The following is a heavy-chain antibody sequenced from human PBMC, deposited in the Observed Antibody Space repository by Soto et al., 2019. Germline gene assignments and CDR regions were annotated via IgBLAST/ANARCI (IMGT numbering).Heavy chain of an antibody. V-gene: IGHV3-49*03. J-gene: IGHJ6*02. Sequence: GGSLRLSCTASGFTFGDYAMSWFRQAPGKGLEWVGFIRSKAYGGTTEYAASVKGRFTISRDDSKSIAYLQMNSLKTEDTAVYYCTRDWPRRDIVLAPAAMPPGNYYYGMDVWGQGTTVTVSS. D-gene: IGHD2-2*01. CDR1: GFTFGDYA. CDR3: TRDWPRRDIVLAPAAMPPGNYYYGMDV. CDR2: IRSKAYGGTT.